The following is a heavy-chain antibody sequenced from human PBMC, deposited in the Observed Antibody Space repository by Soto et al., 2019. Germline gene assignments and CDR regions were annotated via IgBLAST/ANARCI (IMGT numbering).Heavy chain of an antibody. CDR1: GGSISSNSYF. J-gene: IGHJ4*02. Sequence: QLQLQESGPGLVKTSETLSLTCTVSGGSISSNSYFWGWIRQPPGKGLEWVGSTQYSGSTYYNPSLKSRVTMSVDASKSQFSLKLSSVTAADTAIYYCARHPGPAYWGQGTLVTVSS. CDR2: TQYSGST. CDR3: ARHPGPAY. V-gene: IGHV4-39*01.